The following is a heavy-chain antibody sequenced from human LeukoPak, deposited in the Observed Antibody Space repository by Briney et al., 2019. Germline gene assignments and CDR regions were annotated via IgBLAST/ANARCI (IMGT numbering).Heavy chain of an antibody. J-gene: IGHJ6*02. CDR3: AKRFILGSGSYYNGPLRDYYYGMDV. CDR1: GFTFSSYG. D-gene: IGHD3-10*01. CDR2: ISYDGSNK. V-gene: IGHV3-30*18. Sequence: GGSLRLSCAASGFTFSSYGMHWVRQAPGKGLEWVAVISYDGSNKYYADSVKGRFTISRDNSKNTLYLQMNSLRAEDTAVYYCAKRFILGSGSYYNGPLRDYYYGMDVWGQGTTVTVSS.